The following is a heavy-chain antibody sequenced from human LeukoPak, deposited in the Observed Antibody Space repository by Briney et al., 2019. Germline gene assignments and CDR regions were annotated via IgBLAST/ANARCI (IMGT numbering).Heavy chain of an antibody. CDR1: GLTFGSYG. CDR3: AKEYASGWVDY. CDR2: ISYDGSIK. D-gene: IGHD6-19*01. V-gene: IGHV3-30*18. J-gene: IGHJ4*02. Sequence: SGGSLRLSCAASGLTFGSYGMHWVRQAPGKGLEWVAVISYDGSIKYYADSVKGRFTISRDNSKNTLYLQMNSLRAEDTAVYYCAKEYASGWVDYWGQGTLVTVSS.